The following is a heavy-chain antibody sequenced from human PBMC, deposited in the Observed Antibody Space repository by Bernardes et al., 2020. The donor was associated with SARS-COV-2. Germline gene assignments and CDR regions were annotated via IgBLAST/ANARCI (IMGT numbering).Heavy chain of an antibody. D-gene: IGHD6-6*01. V-gene: IGHV4-39*01. CDR2: VYYSGYT. Sequence: SETLSLTCTVSGGSISRSTYYWGWVRLPPGKGLEWIGSVYYSGYTYYSPSLQSRVTMPVDTSKNHFSLRLSSVTAADTAVYYCSRQHGSSAGNWFDPWGQGTLVTVSS. CDR1: GGSISRSTYY. J-gene: IGHJ5*02. CDR3: SRQHGSSAGNWFDP.